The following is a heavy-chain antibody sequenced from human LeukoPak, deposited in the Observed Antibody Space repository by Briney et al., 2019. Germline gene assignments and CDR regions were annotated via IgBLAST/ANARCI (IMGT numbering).Heavy chain of an antibody. CDR3: ARALVATRPRLDY. D-gene: IGHD5-12*01. V-gene: IGHV4-34*01. CDR2: INHSGST. J-gene: IGHJ4*02. CDR1: GGSFSGYY. Sequence: KPSETLSLTCAVYGGSFSGYYWSWIRQPPGKGLEWIGEINHSGSTNYNPSLKSRVTISVDTSKNQFSLKLSSVTAADTAVYYCARALVATRPRLDYWGQGTLVTVSS.